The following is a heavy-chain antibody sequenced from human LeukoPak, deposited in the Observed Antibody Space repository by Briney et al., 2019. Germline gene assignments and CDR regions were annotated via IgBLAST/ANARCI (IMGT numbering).Heavy chain of an antibody. CDR2: INHSGST. CDR1: GESFSGHY. Sequence: SETLSLTCAVYGESFSGHYWSWVRQSPGKGPEWIGEINHSGSTNYNPSLKSRVTLSVDTSKNQFSVKLSSVTAADTAVYYCARTPEYGSGISRWGQGTLVTVSS. J-gene: IGHJ4*02. D-gene: IGHD3-10*01. CDR3: ARTPEYGSGISR. V-gene: IGHV4-34*01.